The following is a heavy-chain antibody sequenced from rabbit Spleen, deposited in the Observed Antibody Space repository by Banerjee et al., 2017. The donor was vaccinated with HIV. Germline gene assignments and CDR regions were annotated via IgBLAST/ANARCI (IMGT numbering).Heavy chain of an antibody. Sequence: QSLEESGGDLVKPGASLTLTCTASGFSFSSNWICWVRQAPGKGLEWVACIDTNYGDTDYANWPKGRFTISKTSSTTVTLQMTSLTAADTATYFCARNYVNAFDPWGPGTLVTVS. CDR1: GFSFSSNW. CDR3: ARNYVNAFDP. CDR2: IDTNYGDT. J-gene: IGHJ2*01. V-gene: IGHV1S40*01. D-gene: IGHD1-1*01.